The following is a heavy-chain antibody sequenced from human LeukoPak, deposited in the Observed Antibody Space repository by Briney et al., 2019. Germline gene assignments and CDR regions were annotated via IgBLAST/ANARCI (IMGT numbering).Heavy chain of an antibody. Sequence: SETLSLTCAVSGYSISSGYYWGWIRQSPGKGLEWIGSIYHSGSTYYNPSFKSRVTISVDTSKNQFSLKLSSVTAADTAVYYCARLGTVTYYYDSSGYNFFDYWGQGTLVTVSS. CDR1: GYSISSGYY. CDR3: ARLGTVTYYYDSSGYNFFDY. V-gene: IGHV4-38-2*01. D-gene: IGHD3-22*01. CDR2: IYHSGST. J-gene: IGHJ4*02.